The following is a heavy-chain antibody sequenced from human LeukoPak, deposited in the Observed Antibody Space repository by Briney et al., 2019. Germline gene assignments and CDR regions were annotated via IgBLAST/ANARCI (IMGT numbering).Heavy chain of an antibody. V-gene: IGHV3-9*01. CDR3: AKGWAFENPRIAAAGTGTYFDY. CDR1: GFTFDDYA. CDR2: ISWNSGSI. Sequence: PGRSLRLSCAASGFTFDDYAMHWVRQAPGKGREWVSGISWNSGSIGYADSVKGRFTISRDNAKNSLYLQMNSLRAEDTALYYCAKGWAFENPRIAAAGTGTYFDYWGQGTLVTVSS. J-gene: IGHJ4*02. D-gene: IGHD6-13*01.